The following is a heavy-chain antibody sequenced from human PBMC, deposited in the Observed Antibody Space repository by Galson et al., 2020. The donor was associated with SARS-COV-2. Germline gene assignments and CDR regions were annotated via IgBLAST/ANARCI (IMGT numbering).Heavy chain of an antibody. J-gene: IGHJ6*02. CDR3: ARPMGGGYYYGMDV. CDR2: ISYDGSNK. V-gene: IGHV3-30-3*01. CDR1: GFTFSSYA. Sequence: TGGSLRLSCAASGFTFSSYAMHWVRQAPGKGLEWVAVISYDGSNKYYADSVKGRFTISRDNSKNTLYLQMNSLRAEDTAVYYCARPMGGGYYYGMDVWGQGTTVTVSS. D-gene: IGHD3-16*01.